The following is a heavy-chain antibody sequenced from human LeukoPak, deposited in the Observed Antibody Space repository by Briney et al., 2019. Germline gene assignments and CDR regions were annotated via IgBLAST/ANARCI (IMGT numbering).Heavy chain of an antibody. Sequence: ASVKVSCKASGYILSRYAMNWVRQAPGQRLEWMGWINAGNGNTKYSQKFQGRVTITRDTSASTAYMELSSLRSEDTAVYYCARARSQQLGPDYWGQGTLVTVSS. V-gene: IGHV1-3*01. CDR1: GYILSRYA. CDR3: ARARSQQLGPDY. CDR2: INAGNGNT. J-gene: IGHJ4*02. D-gene: IGHD6-13*01.